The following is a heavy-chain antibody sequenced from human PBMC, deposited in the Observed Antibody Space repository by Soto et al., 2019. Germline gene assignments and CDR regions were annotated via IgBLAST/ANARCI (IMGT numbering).Heavy chain of an antibody. Sequence: PGGSLRLSCAASGFTFSSYDMHWVRQATGKGLEWVSAIGTAGDTYYPGSVKGRFTISRENAKNSLYLQMNSLRAGDTAVYYCARGVRTYYDFWSGYYYFDYRGQGTLVTVSS. J-gene: IGHJ4*02. V-gene: IGHV3-13*01. CDR1: GFTFSSYD. D-gene: IGHD3-3*01. CDR2: IGTAGDT. CDR3: ARGVRTYYDFWSGYYYFDY.